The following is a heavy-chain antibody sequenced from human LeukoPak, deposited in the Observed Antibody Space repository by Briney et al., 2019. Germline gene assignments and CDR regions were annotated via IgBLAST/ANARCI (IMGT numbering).Heavy chain of an antibody. J-gene: IGHJ6*03. Sequence: PGGSLRLSCAASGFTFDDHGMSWVRQAPGKGLEWVSGINWNGGSTGYADSVKGRFTISRDDAKNSLYLQMSSLRAEDTALYHCARMVRGGYYYMDVWGKGTTVTVSS. CDR2: INWNGGST. D-gene: IGHD3-10*01. CDR1: GFTFDDHG. V-gene: IGHV3-20*01. CDR3: ARMVRGGYYYMDV.